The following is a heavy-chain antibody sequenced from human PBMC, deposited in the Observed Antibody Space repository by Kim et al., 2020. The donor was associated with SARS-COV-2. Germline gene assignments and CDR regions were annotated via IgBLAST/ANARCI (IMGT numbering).Heavy chain of an antibody. D-gene: IGHD2-2*01. CDR1: GFTFSSYA. V-gene: IGHV3-23*01. CDR3: ASSEYQLPYFDY. J-gene: IGHJ4*02. Sequence: GGSLRLSCAASGFTFSSYAMSWVRQAPGKGLEWVSAISGSGGSTYYADSVKGRFTISRDNSKNTLYLQMNSLRAEDTAVYYCASSEYQLPYFDYWGQGTLVTVSS. CDR2: ISGSGGST.